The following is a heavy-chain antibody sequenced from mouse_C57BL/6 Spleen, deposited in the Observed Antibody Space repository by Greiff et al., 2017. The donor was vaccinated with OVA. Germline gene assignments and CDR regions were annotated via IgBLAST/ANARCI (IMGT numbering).Heavy chain of an antibody. CDR2: ISYDGSN. J-gene: IGHJ4*01. V-gene: IGHV3-6*01. CDR1: GYSITSGYY. D-gene: IGHD5-1*01. Sequence: EVQLQQSGPGLVKPSQSLSLTCSVTGYSITSGYYWNWIRQFPGNKLEWMGYISYDGSNNYNPSLKNRISITRDTSKNQFFLKLNSVTTEDTATYYCARGEYGAMDYWGQGTSVTVSS. CDR3: ARGEYGAMDY.